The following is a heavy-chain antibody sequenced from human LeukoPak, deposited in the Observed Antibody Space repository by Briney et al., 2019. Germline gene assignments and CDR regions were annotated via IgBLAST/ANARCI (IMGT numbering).Heavy chain of an antibody. J-gene: IGHJ4*02. CDR1: GDSISSYS. CDR2: LYSTVST. CDR3: ARERQQMGFDF. V-gene: IGHV4-4*07. Sequence: SETLSLTCTVSGDSISSYSWSWLRQPAGKGLEWIGRLYSTVSTNYNPSLKSRVTVSIDTSRNQFSLRLTSVTAADTAVYYCARERQQMGFDFWGQGTLVTVSS. D-gene: IGHD6-13*01.